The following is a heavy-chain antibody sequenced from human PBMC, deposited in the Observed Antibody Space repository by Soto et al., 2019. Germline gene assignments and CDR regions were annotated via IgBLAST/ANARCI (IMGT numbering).Heavy chain of an antibody. CDR1: GFTFSSYW. CDR2: IKQDGSEK. V-gene: IGHV3-7*05. J-gene: IGHJ3*02. D-gene: IGHD3-9*01. Sequence: EVQLVESGGGLVQPGGSLRLSCAASGFTFSSYWMSWVRQAPGKGLEWVANIKQDGSEKYYVDSVKGRFTISRDNAKNSLYLQMNSLRAEDTAVYYCARGAYLRYFDWLSRPCAFDIWGQGTMVTVSS. CDR3: ARGAYLRYFDWLSRPCAFDI.